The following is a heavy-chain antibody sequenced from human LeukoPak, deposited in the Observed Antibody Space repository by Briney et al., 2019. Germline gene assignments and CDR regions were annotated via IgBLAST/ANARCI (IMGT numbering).Heavy chain of an antibody. Sequence: PGGSLRLSCAASGFTFSDYYMSWIRQAPGKGLEWVSYISSSSSYTNYADSVKGRFTISRDNAKNTLYLQMNSLRAEDTAVYYCARLNWNDVYWGQGTLVTVSS. D-gene: IGHD1-1*01. CDR3: ARLNWNDVY. J-gene: IGHJ4*02. V-gene: IGHV3-11*06. CDR2: ISSSSSYT. CDR1: GFTFSDYY.